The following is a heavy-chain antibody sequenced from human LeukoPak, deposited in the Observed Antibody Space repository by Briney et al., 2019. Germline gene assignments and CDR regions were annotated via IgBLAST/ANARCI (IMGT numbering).Heavy chain of an antibody. J-gene: IGHJ4*02. CDR1: GFTFSSYS. CDR3: ARGSDYGDYFDY. CDR2: ISSSSSYI. Sequence: GGSLRLSCAASGFTFSSYSMNWVRQAPGRGLEWVSSISSSSSYIYYADSVKGRFTISRDNAKNSLYLQMNSLRAEDTAVYYCARGSDYGDYFDYWGQGTLVTVSS. V-gene: IGHV3-21*01. D-gene: IGHD4-17*01.